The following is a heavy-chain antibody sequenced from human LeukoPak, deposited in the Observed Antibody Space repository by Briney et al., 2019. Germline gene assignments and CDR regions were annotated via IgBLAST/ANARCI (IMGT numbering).Heavy chain of an antibody. Sequence: GGSLRLSCAASGFTCSSCGLHWVRQAPGRGLEWVAFIRYDGSDKYYADSVKGRFTVSRDNSKSTLFLQMNSLREEDTAVYYCAKLPMGATTVHWGQGTLVTVSS. CDR1: GFTCSSCG. J-gene: IGHJ4*02. CDR2: IRYDGSDK. CDR3: AKLPMGATTVH. V-gene: IGHV3-30*02. D-gene: IGHD1-26*01.